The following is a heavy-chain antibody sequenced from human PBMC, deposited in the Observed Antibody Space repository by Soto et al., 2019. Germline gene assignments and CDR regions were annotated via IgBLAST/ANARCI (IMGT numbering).Heavy chain of an antibody. Sequence: SETRSLTCAVSGGSISSDNWWSWVRQPPGKGLEWIGEIYHSGSINYNPSLKSRVTISIDKSKNQLSLKLSSVSAADTAVYYCMRRGNYLFHYWGQGALVTGSS. CDR3: MRRGNYLFHY. V-gene: IGHV4-4*02. CDR1: GGSISSDNW. J-gene: IGHJ4*02. CDR2: IYHSGSI. D-gene: IGHD1-7*01.